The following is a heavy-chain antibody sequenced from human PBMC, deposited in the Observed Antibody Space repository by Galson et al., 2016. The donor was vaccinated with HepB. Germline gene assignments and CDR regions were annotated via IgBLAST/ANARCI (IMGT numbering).Heavy chain of an antibody. CDR1: GYSVDSYW. Sequence: QSGAEVKKHGESLKISCRGSGYSVDSYWIVWVRHVPGTGLEWMAIIYPGDVDIRYIPSYQGQVTISGDNSISTAYLQWSSLTASDTAMYYCARSLTGSYDFWGAIYNYYAMDVWGQGTTVIVS. V-gene: IGHV5-51*01. D-gene: IGHD3-3*01. CDR2: IYPGDVDI. J-gene: IGHJ6*02. CDR3: ARSLTGSYDFWGAIYNYYAMDV.